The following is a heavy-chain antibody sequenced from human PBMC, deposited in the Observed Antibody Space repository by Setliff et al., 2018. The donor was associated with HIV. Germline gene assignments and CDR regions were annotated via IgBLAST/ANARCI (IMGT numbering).Heavy chain of an antibody. CDR2: IYYTGGT. D-gene: IGHD2-15*01. V-gene: IGHV4-39*01. CDR1: GDSISSTGYY. J-gene: IGHJ4*02. Sequence: SETLSLTCTVSGDSISSTGYYWGWIRQPPGKGLEWIGNIYYTGGTYYNPSLKSRVTISVDTSKNQLSLKLSSLTAADTAVYYCARTIVVVVAATGGFDYWGQGTLVTVSS. CDR3: ARTIVVVVAATGGFDY.